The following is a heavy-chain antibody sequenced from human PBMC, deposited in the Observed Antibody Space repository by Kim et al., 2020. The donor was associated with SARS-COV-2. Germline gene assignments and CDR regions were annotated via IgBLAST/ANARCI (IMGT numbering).Heavy chain of an antibody. J-gene: IGHJ3*02. CDR2: IYYSGST. CDR3: ARTYYYGKGAFDI. CDR1: GGSISSYY. D-gene: IGHD3-10*01. Sequence: SQTLSLTCTVSGGSISSYYWSWIRQPPGKGLEWIGYIYYSGSTNYNPSLKSRVTISVDTSKNQFSLQLSSVPAADTAVYYCARTYYYGKGAFDIWGQGTM. V-gene: IGHV4-59*13.